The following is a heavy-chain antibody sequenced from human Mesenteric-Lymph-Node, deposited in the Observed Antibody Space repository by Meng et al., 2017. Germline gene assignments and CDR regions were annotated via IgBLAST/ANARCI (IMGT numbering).Heavy chain of an antibody. J-gene: IGHJ6*02. CDR2: IWYDGSNK. D-gene: IGHD4-23*01. CDR1: GFTFSSYG. Sequence: GESLKISCAASGFTFSSYGMHWVRQAPGKGLEWVAVIWYDGSNKYYADSVKGRFTISRDNSKNTLYLQMNSLKTEDTAVYYCTTETTVAKHYYYYGMDVWGQGTTVTVSS. V-gene: IGHV3-33*01. CDR3: TTETTVAKHYYYYGMDV.